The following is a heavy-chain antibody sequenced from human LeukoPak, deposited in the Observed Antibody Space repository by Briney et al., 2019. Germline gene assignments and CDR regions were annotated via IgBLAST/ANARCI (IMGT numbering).Heavy chain of an antibody. J-gene: IGHJ4*02. D-gene: IGHD3-3*01. V-gene: IGHV1-18*01. CDR1: GGTFSSYA. Sequence: ASVKVSCKASGGTFSSYAISWVRQAPGQGLEWMGWISAYNGNTNYAQKLQGRVTMTTDASTSTAYMELRSLRSDDTAVYYCARTYYDFWSGYYTGSSYFDYWGQGTLVTVSS. CDR3: ARTYYDFWSGYYTGSSYFDY. CDR2: ISAYNGNT.